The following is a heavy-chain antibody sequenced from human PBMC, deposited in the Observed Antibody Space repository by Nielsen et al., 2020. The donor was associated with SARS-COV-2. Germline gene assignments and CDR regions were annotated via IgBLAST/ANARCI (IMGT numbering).Heavy chain of an antibody. CDR3: ARGSSWHYYYYGMDV. CDR1: GFTFSSYA. Sequence: GGSLRLSCAASGFTFSSYAMSWVRQAPGKGLEWVSAISGSGGSTYYADSVKGRFTISRDNSKNTLYLQMNSLRAEDTAVYYCARGSSWHYYYYGMDVWGQGTTVTVSS. J-gene: IGHJ6*02. CDR2: ISGSGGST. D-gene: IGHD6-13*01. V-gene: IGHV3-23*01.